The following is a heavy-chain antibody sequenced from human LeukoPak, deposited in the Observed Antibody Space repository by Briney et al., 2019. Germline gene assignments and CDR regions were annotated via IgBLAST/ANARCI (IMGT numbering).Heavy chain of an antibody. CDR3: ARGPRNDP. D-gene: IGHD1-14*01. CDR1: GYPFTTYE. V-gene: IGHV1-8*01. CDR2: VHPNTGNT. J-gene: IGHJ5*02. Sequence: ASVKVSCKTSGYPFTTYEINWVRQAAGQGLEWMGWVHPNTGNTAYAQRFQGRVTMTRDTSISTAYMELSSLTSHDTAVYFCARGPRNDPWGQGTLVTVSS.